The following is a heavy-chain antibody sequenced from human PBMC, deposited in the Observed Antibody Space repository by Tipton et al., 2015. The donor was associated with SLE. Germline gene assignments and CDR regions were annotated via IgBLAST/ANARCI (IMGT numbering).Heavy chain of an antibody. CDR3: ARDTATVPLEY. V-gene: IGHV1-46*02. J-gene: IGHJ4*02. CDR2: INPRGGTA. Sequence: QSGPEVKKPGASVKISCKASGYTFNTYLMHWVRQAPGQGLEWMGRINPRGGTATYAQKFQGRLTMTRDTSTNTVYMDLSILRSEDTAVYYCARDTATVPLEYWGQGTLVSVSS. D-gene: IGHD5-18*01. CDR1: GYTFNTYL.